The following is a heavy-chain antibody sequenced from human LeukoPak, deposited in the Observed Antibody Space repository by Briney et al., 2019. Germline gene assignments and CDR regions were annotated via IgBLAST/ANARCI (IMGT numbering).Heavy chain of an antibody. CDR2: IIPIFGTA. J-gene: IGHJ6*02. V-gene: IGHV1-69*13. CDR3: ARAGRRMVVVVNPYSYYYGMDV. D-gene: IGHD3-22*01. CDR1: GGTFSSYA. Sequence: SVKVSCKASGGTFSSYAISWVRQAPGQGLEWMGGIIPIFGTANYAQKFQGRVTITADESTSTAYMELSSLRSEDTAVYYCARAGRRMVVVVNPYSYYYGMDVWGQGTTVTVSS.